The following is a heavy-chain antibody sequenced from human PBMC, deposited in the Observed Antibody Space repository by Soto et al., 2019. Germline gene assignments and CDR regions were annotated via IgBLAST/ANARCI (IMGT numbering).Heavy chain of an antibody. V-gene: IGHV3-33*01. D-gene: IGHD2-2*01. CDR2: IWYDGSNK. J-gene: IGHJ6*02. CDR3: ARGRHCSTSSCYSYYYYYAMDV. CDR1: GFTFSSYG. Sequence: QVQLVESGGGVVQPGRSLRLSCAASGFTFSSYGMHWVRQAPGKGLEWVAVIWYDGSNKYYADSVKGRFTISRDNSKNTLYLQMNSLRAEDTAVYYCARGRHCSTSSCYSYYYYYAMDVWGQGTTVTVSS.